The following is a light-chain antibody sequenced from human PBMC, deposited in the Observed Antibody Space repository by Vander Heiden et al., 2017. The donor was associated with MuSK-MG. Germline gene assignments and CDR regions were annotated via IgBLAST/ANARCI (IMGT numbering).Light chain of an antibody. CDR3: QAWDSYSVV. CDR2: QNN. J-gene: IGLJ3*02. V-gene: IGLV3-1*01. Sequence: SYELTQPPSLPVSPGQTASLTCPGDRLGYKYIWWYHQRPGQSPVLVIYQNNRRPSGIPERFSGSNSRNTATLTIGGTQAMDEAYYFCQAWDSYSVVFGGGTKLTVL. CDR1: RLGYKY.